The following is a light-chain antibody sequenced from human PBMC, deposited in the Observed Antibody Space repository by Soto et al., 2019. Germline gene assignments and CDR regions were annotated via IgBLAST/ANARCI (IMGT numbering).Light chain of an antibody. CDR1: QSVSSTS. CDR3: QQYGSSPRT. J-gene: IGKJ1*01. CDR2: GGS. Sequence: EMVLTQSPGTLSLSPGERATLSCRASQSVSSTSLAWYQQKPGQAPRVLIYGGSFRATGVPERFSGSGAGTDFTLTIRGLEPEDSEVYYCQQYGSSPRTFGQGTKVDIK. V-gene: IGKV3-20*01.